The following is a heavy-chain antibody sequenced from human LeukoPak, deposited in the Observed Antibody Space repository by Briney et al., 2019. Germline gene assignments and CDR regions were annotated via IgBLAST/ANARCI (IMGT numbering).Heavy chain of an antibody. D-gene: IGHD1-26*01. V-gene: IGHV3-9*01. CDR1: GFTFDDYA. J-gene: IGHJ6*02. CDR3: AKDMSVGATGYGLDV. CDR2: ITWHSCSI. Sequence: PGRSLRLSCAASGFTFDDYAMHWDRQAPGKGLEWGSGITWHSCSIVYADSVRVRFTISRDNAKHSLYLQMSSLRAEDTALYYCAKDMSVGATGYGLDVWGQGTTVTVSS.